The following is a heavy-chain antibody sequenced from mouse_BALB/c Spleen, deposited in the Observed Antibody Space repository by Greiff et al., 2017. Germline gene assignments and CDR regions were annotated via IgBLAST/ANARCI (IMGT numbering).Heavy chain of an antibody. V-gene: IGHV7-3*02. CDR2: IKNKANGYTT. Sequence: EVKLVESGGGLVQPGGSLSLSCAISGFTFTDYYMSWVRQPPGKALEWLGFIKNKANGYTTEYSASVKGRFTISRDNSQNILYLQMNTLRAEDSATYYGARDGRFYWYFDVWGAGTTVTVSS. CDR1: GFTFTDYY. J-gene: IGHJ1*01. CDR3: ARDGRFYWYFDV.